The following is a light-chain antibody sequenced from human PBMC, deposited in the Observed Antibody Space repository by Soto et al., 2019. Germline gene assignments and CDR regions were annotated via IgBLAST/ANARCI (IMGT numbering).Light chain of an antibody. CDR2: WAS. V-gene: IGKV4-1*01. Sequence: DIVMTQSPDSLAVSLGERATINCKSSQSVLYSSNNKNYLAWYQQKPGQPPKQLSYWASTRESGVPDRFSGSGSGTDFTLTISSLQAEDVAVYYCQQYYSTPPTFGGGTKVEIK. CDR3: QQYYSTPPT. CDR1: QSVLYSSNNKNY. J-gene: IGKJ4*01.